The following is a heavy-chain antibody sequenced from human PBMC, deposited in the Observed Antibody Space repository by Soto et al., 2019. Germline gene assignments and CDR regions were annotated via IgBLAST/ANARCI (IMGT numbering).Heavy chain of an antibody. CDR2: TYYRSRFFS. V-gene: IGHV6-1*01. D-gene: IGHD3-10*01. CDR1: GDSVSSYSAA. Sequence: SQTLSLTCAISGDSVSSYSAAWNWIRQSPSGGLEWLGRTYYRSRFFSDYAESVKSRIIINPDISKNQFSLQLKSVTPEDTAVYYCVRDRYSSSGWFDPWGQGTPVTSPQ. CDR3: VRDRYSSSGWFDP. J-gene: IGHJ5*02.